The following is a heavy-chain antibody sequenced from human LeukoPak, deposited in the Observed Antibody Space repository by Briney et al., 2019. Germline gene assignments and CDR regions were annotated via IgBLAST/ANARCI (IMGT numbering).Heavy chain of an antibody. D-gene: IGHD1-26*01. CDR3: ARGPGGATSLDY. CDR1: GGSISSYY. J-gene: IGHJ4*02. V-gene: IGHV4-4*07. CDR2: TYTSGST. Sequence: SETLSLTCTVSGGSISSYYWSWIRQPAGKGLEWIGRTYTSGSTNYNPSLKSRVTISVDTSKDQFSLKLSSVTAADTAVYYCARGPGGATSLDYWGQGTLVTVSS.